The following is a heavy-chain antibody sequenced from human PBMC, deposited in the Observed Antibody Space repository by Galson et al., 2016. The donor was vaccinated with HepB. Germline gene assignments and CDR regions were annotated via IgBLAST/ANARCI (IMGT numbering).Heavy chain of an antibody. V-gene: IGHV3-11*01. CDR1: GFTFSDYY. CDR3: VSSFRDRSGYVWDFNI. CDR2: ISSSGSTI. D-gene: IGHD3-22*01. Sequence: SLRLSCAASGFTFSDYYMSWIRQAPGKGLEWISYISSSGSTIYYADSVKGRFTISRDNAKNSLYLQMSSLKTEDTAVYYCVSSFRDRSGYVWDFNIWGHGTMVTVSS. J-gene: IGHJ3*02.